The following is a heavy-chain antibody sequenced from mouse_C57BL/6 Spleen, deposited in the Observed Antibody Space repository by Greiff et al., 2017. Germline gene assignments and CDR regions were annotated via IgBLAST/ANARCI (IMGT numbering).Heavy chain of an antibody. CDR3: ARNWDGYFDV. V-gene: IGHV1-64*01. J-gene: IGHJ1*03. CDR2: IHPNSGST. Sequence: QVQLQQPGAELVKPGASVKLSCKASGYTFTSYWMHWVKQRPGQGLEWIGMIHPNSGSTNYNEKFKSKATLTVDKSTSTAYMQPSSLTSEDSAVYYCARNWDGYFDVWGTGTTVTVSS. D-gene: IGHD4-1*01. CDR1: GYTFTSYW.